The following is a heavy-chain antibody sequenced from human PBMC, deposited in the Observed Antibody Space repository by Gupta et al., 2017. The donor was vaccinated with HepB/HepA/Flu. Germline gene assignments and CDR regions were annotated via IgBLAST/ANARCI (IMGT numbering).Heavy chain of an antibody. Sequence: QVQLVESGGGVVQPGRSLRLSCAASGFTFSSYGMHWVRQAPGKGLEWVAVIWYDGSNKYYADSVKGRFTISRDNSKNTLYLQMNSLRAEDTAVYYCARDLRILSTSCCDYWGQGTLVTVSS. CDR1: GFTFSSYG. CDR2: IWYDGSNK. D-gene: IGHD2-2*01. J-gene: IGHJ4*02. V-gene: IGHV3-33*01. CDR3: ARDLRILSTSCCDY.